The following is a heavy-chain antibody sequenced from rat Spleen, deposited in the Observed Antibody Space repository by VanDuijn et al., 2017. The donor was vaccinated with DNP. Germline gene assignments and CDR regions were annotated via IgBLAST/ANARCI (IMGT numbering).Heavy chain of an antibody. CDR2: ISYDGSDT. Sequence: EVQLVESGGGLVQPGRSLKLSCAVSGITFSDHNMAWVRQAPKKSLEWVATISYDGSDTYYRDAVKGRFTISRDNAKSTLYLQMDSLKSEDTATYYCARSSLPGYYPFACWGQGTLVTVSS. CDR1: GITFSDHN. J-gene: IGHJ3*01. CDR3: ARSSLPGYYPFAC. D-gene: IGHD1-4*01. V-gene: IGHV5-7*01.